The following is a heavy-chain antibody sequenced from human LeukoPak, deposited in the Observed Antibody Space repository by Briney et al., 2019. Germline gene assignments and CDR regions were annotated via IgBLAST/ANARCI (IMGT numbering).Heavy chain of an antibody. V-gene: IGHV3-33*01. CDR3: ARSEMWNDAFDI. Sequence: PGRSLRLSCAASGFTFSSYGMHWVRQAPGKGLEWVVVIWYDGSNKYYADSVKGRFTISRDNSKNTLYLQMNSLRAEDTAVYYCARSEMWNDAFDIWGQGTMVTVSS. CDR2: IWYDGSNK. CDR1: GFTFSSYG. J-gene: IGHJ3*02. D-gene: IGHD1-1*01.